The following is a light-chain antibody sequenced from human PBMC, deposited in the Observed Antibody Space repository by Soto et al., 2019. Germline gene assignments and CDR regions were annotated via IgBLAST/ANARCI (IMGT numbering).Light chain of an antibody. CDR1: QSVTSSY. J-gene: IGKJ1*01. CDR3: QQYGSSPWT. CDR2: GAS. Sequence: EIVLTQSPGTLSLSPGERATLSCRASQSVTSSYLAWYQQKPGQAPRLLIYGASNRATGIPDRFSGSASGTDFTLTISRLEPEDFAVYYCQQYGSSPWTFGQGTKVEIK. V-gene: IGKV3-20*01.